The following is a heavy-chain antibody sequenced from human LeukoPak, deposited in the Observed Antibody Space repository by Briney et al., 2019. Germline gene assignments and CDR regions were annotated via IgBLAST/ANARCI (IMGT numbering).Heavy chain of an antibody. CDR1: GFTFSDYN. J-gene: IGHJ6*02. CDR2: ITNGGSTI. D-gene: IGHD3-9*01. CDR3: ARSIGLTGGGVDV. Sequence: GGSLRLSCAASGFTFSDYNMNWVRQAPGKGLEWVSYITNGGSTIHHADSVKGRFTISRDNAKKTLYLQMNSLRAEDTAVYYCARSIGLTGGGVDVWGQGTTVAVSS. V-gene: IGHV3-11*01.